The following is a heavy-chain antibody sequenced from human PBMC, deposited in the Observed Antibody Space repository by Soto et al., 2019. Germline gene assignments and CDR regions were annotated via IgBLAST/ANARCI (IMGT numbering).Heavy chain of an antibody. J-gene: IGHJ4*02. Sequence: QVQLVQSGAEVKKPGSSVKVSCKASGGTFSSYAISWVRQAPGQGLEWMGGMIPIFGTANYAQKFQGRVTITADESTSTAYMELSSLRSEDTAVYYCARSSAVPAAMLGYYFDYWGQGTLVTVSS. V-gene: IGHV1-69*01. CDR3: ARSSAVPAAMLGYYFDY. CDR2: MIPIFGTA. D-gene: IGHD2-2*01. CDR1: GGTFSSYA.